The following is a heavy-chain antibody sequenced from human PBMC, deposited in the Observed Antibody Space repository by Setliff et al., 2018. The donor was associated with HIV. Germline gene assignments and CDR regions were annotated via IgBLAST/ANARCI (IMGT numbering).Heavy chain of an antibody. J-gene: IGHJ4*02. Sequence: SETLSLTCTVSGDSISTDYWTWIRQPPGKGLEWIGYIYNSASTSYNPSLKSRVTISVDTSKNQFSLKLSSVTAADTAVYYGARHSPSDYWGQGTLVTVSS. CDR1: GDSISTDY. CDR3: ARHSPSDY. CDR2: IYNSAST. V-gene: IGHV4-59*08.